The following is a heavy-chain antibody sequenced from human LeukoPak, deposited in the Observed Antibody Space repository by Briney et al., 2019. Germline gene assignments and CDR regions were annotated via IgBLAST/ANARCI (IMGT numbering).Heavy chain of an antibody. CDR3: ARAARQGFTMIVVPFFYFDL. Sequence: PSETLSLTCTVSGGSISGGASDWGWIRQHPKRGLGWVGYINHSGSTYYNPSLGSRVTMSVDTSKNQFSLKLRSVTAADSAVYYCARAARQGFTMIVVPFFYFDLWGRGTLVTVSS. CDR1: GGSISGGASD. J-gene: IGHJ2*01. V-gene: IGHV4-31*03. D-gene: IGHD3-22*01. CDR2: INHSGST.